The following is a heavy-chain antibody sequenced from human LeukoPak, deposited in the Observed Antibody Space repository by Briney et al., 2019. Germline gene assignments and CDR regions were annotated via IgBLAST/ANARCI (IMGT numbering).Heavy chain of an antibody. J-gene: IGHJ4*02. CDR1: GGSFSGYY. V-gene: IGHV4-34*01. CDR2: INHSGST. CDR3: ARVGRYYDFWSGYYTGIQSYFFDY. D-gene: IGHD3-3*01. Sequence: SETLSLTCAVYGGSFSGYYWSWIRQPPGKGLGWIGEINHSGSTNYNPSLKSRVTISVDTSKNQFSLKLSPVTAADTAVYYCARVGRYYDFWSGYYTGIQSYFFDYWGQGTLVTVSS.